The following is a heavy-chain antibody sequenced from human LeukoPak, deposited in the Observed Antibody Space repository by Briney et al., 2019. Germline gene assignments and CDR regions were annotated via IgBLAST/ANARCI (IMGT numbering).Heavy chain of an antibody. CDR1: GFTFSSYW. CDR2: ISYDGSNK. J-gene: IGHJ3*02. Sequence: GGSLRLSCAASGFTFSSYWMSWVRQAPGKGLEWVAVISYDGSNKYYADSVKGRFTISRDNSKNTLYLQMNSLRAEDTAVYYCAKDRAIHYDYVWGSYRYSGLPDAFDIWGQGTMVTVSS. D-gene: IGHD3-16*02. V-gene: IGHV3-30*18. CDR3: AKDRAIHYDYVWGSYRYSGLPDAFDI.